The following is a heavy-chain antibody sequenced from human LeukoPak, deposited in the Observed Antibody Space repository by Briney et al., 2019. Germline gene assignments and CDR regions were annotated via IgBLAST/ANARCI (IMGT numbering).Heavy chain of an antibody. V-gene: IGHV3-7*01. Sequence: GGSLRLSCAASGFIFSSHWMSWVRQAPGKGLEWVATIKLDGSEKYYVDSVKGRFTISRDNAKNSLYLQMNSLRAEDTAVYYCAKDLDYFDYWGQGTLVTVSS. CDR2: IKLDGSEK. J-gene: IGHJ4*02. CDR1: GFIFSSHW. CDR3: AKDLDYFDY.